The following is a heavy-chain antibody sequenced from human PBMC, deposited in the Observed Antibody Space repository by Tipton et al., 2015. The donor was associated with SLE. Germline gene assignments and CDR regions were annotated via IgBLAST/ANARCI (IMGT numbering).Heavy chain of an antibody. CDR1: GFTFSSYD. D-gene: IGHD6-13*01. CDR2: IGTAGDP. Sequence: SLRLSCAASGFTFSSYDMHWVRQATGKGLEWVSAIGTAGDPYYPGSVKGRFTISRENAKNSLYLQMNSLRAGDTAVYYCARGNRQQLGWYFDLWGRGTLVTVSS. CDR3: ARGNRQQLGWYFDL. J-gene: IGHJ2*01. V-gene: IGHV3-13*05.